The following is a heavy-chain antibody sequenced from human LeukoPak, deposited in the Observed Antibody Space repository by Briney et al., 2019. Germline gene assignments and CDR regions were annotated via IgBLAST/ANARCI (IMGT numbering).Heavy chain of an antibody. Sequence: GGSLRLSCAASGFTFSSYGMHWVRQAPGKGLEWVAVISYDGSNKYYADSVKGRFTISGDNSKNTLYLQMNSLRAEDTAVYYCAKDGPGSGSYFPTPDYWGQGTLVTVSS. J-gene: IGHJ4*02. CDR1: GFTFSSYG. CDR2: ISYDGSNK. D-gene: IGHD1-26*01. V-gene: IGHV3-30*18. CDR3: AKDGPGSGSYFPTPDY.